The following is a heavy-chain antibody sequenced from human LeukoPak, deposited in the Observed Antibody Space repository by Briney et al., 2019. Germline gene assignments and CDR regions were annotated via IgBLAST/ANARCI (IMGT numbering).Heavy chain of an antibody. D-gene: IGHD2-15*01. CDR2: IISSGGIT. J-gene: IGHJ4*02. CDR3: ARDYCTGDNCYRVFDY. Sequence: GGSLRLSCTASGFFFSDFYMSWIRQVPGKEMEWLSSIISSGGITYYADSVKGRFTVSRDNGKNSHYLQMNSLRAEDTAVYFCARDYCTGDNCYRVFDYWGQGTLVTVSS. V-gene: IGHV3-11*04. CDR1: GFFFSDFY.